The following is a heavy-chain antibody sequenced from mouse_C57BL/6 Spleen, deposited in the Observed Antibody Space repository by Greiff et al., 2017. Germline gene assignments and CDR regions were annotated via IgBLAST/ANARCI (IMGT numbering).Heavy chain of an antibody. CDR3: ASGGNFLFDY. V-gene: IGHV1-69*01. J-gene: IGHJ2*01. D-gene: IGHD2-1*01. Sequence: QVQLQQPGAELVMPGASVKLSCKASGYTFTSYWMHWVKQRPGQGLVWIGEIDPSDSYTNYNQQFKGKSTLTVDKSSSTAYLQLSSLTSEDSAVYYCASGGNFLFDYWGQGTTLTVAS. CDR1: GYTFTSYW. CDR2: IDPSDSYT.